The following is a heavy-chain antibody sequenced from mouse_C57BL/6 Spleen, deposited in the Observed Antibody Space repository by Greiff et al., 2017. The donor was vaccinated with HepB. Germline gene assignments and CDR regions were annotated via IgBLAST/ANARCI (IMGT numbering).Heavy chain of an antibody. V-gene: IGHV1-69*01. CDR3: ARRGGEDAMDY. Sequence: VQLQQPGAELVMPGASVKLSCKASGYTFTSYWMHWVKQRPGQGLEWIGEIDPSDSYTNYNQKFKGKSTLTVAKSSSTAYMQLSSLTSEDSAVYYGARRGGEDAMDYWGQGTSVTVSS. J-gene: IGHJ4*01. CDR2: IDPSDSYT. CDR1: GYTFTSYW.